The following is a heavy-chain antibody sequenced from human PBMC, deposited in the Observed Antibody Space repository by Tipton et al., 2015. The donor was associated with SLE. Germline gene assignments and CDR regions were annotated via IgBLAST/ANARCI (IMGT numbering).Heavy chain of an antibody. CDR2: IYYNGNT. J-gene: IGHJ4*02. CDR3: AGATYCGGDCYDL. Sequence: LSCTVSGVSMNSHYWIWIRQPPGKGLEWIGYIYYNGNTNYNSSLKSRVTISVDTSRNQFSLKLSHVTAADTAVYYCAGATYCGGDCYDLWGQGALVTVSS. V-gene: IGHV4-59*11. D-gene: IGHD2-21*01. CDR1: GVSMNSHY.